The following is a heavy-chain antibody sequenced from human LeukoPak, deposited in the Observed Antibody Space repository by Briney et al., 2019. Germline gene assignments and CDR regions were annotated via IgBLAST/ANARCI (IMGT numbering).Heavy chain of an antibody. D-gene: IGHD3-22*01. Sequence: SETPSLTCTVSGGSISSSSYYWGWIRQPPGKGLEWIGSIYYSGSTQYNPSLKSRVTISVDTSKNQFSLKLSSVTAADTAVYYCARERAGLGYYDSSGLDYWGQGTLVTVSS. J-gene: IGHJ4*02. V-gene: IGHV4-39*07. CDR1: GGSISSSSYY. CDR3: ARERAGLGYYDSSGLDY. CDR2: IYYSGST.